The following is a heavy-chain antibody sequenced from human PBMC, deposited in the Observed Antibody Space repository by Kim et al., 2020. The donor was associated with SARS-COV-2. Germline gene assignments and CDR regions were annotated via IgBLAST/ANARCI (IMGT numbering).Heavy chain of an antibody. D-gene: IGHD3-22*01. V-gene: IGHV3-9*01. CDR2: ISWNSGSI. J-gene: IGHJ4*02. Sequence: GGSLRLSCAASGFTFGDYAMHWVRQAPGKGLEWVSGISWNSGSIGYADSVKGRFTISRDNAKNSLYLQMNSLRAEDTALYYCAKVEEAYYDSSGKPFDYWGQGTLVTVSS. CDR1: GFTFGDYA. CDR3: AKVEEAYYDSSGKPFDY.